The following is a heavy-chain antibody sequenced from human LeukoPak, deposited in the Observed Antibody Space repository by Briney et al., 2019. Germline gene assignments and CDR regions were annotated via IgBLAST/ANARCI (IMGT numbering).Heavy chain of an antibody. D-gene: IGHD3-22*01. CDR1: GFTFSGHS. J-gene: IGHJ3*01. Sequence: TGRSLRLSCAASGFTFSGHSVNWVRQAPGKGLEWVSSISSGSSYIFYADSVKGRFTISRDNAKNSVYLQMNSLRGDDTAVYYCARVSQVDDYYDSAVQDAMDLWGQGTMVIVSS. CDR3: ARVSQVDDYYDSAVQDAMDL. CDR2: ISSGSSYI. V-gene: IGHV3-21*01.